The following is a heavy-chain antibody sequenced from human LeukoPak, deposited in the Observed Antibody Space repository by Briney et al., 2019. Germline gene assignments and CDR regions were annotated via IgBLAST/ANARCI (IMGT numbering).Heavy chain of an antibody. Sequence: GGSLRLSCAASGFTFSSYAMHWVRQAPGKGLEWVAVISYDGSNKYYADSVKGRLTISRDNSKNTLYLQMNSLRAEDTAVYYCASSARGYFDYWGQGTLVTVSS. V-gene: IGHV3-30*04. J-gene: IGHJ4*02. CDR2: ISYDGSNK. CDR3: ASSARGYFDY. CDR1: GFTFSSYA. D-gene: IGHD3-10*01.